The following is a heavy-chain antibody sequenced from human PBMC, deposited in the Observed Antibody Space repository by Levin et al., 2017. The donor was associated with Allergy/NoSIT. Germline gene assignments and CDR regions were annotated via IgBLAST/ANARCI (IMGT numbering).Heavy chain of an antibody. CDR1: GGTFSSYA. D-gene: IGHD3-10*01. J-gene: IGHJ5*02. CDR2: IIPIFGTA. Sequence: SVKVSCKASGGTFSSYAISWVRQAPGQGLEWMGGIIPIFGTANYAQKFQGRVTITADKSTSTAYMELSSLRSEDTAVYYCARDGTMVQGVPNWFDPWGQGTLVTVSS. V-gene: IGHV1-69*06. CDR3: ARDGTMVQGVPNWFDP.